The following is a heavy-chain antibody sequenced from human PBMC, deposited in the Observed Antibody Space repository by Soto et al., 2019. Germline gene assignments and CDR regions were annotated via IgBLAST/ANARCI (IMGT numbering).Heavy chain of an antibody. J-gene: IGHJ3*02. CDR1: GGSFSGYY. V-gene: IGHV4-34*01. CDR3: ARWDYGDYEGTDAFDI. CDR2: INHSGST. Sequence: SETLSLTCAVYGGSFSGYYWSWIRQPPGKGLEWIGEINHSGSTNYNPSLKSRVTISVDTSKNQFSLKLSSVTAADTAVYYCARWDYGDYEGTDAFDIWGQGTMVTVS. D-gene: IGHD4-17*01.